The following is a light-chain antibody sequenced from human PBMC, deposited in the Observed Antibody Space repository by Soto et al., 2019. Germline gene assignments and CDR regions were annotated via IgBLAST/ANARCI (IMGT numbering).Light chain of an antibody. CDR2: QDS. CDR1: KLGDKY. V-gene: IGLV3-1*01. J-gene: IGLJ2*01. CDR3: QACDSSTVV. Sequence: SYELTQPPSVSVSPGPTASITCSGDKLGDKYACWYQQKPGQSPVLVIYQDSKRPSGIPERFSGSNSGNTATLTISGTQAVDEADYCCQACDSSTVVFGGGTKLTVL.